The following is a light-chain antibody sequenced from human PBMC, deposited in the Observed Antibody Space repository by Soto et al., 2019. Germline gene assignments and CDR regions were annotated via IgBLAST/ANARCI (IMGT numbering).Light chain of an antibody. V-gene: IGKV1-5*01. CDR3: QQYNTYWT. CDR1: QSISYW. Sequence: DIKMTQAPSTLSASVGDRVTITCRASQSISYWLAWYQQKPGKAPKVLIYDASSLESGVLSRFSGSGSGTEFTLTLNSPQPDDRATYYCQQYNTYWTFGQGTKVDTK. CDR2: DAS. J-gene: IGKJ1*01.